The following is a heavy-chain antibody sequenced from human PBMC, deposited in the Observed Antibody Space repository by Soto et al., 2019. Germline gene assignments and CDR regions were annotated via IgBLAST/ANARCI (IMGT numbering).Heavy chain of an antibody. Sequence: PSATLSLSCTVSGGSISSYDWSWIRQPPGKGLEWIGYIYYSGSTNYNPSLKSRVTISVDTSKNQFSLKLSSVAAADTAVYYCARDNGLLATYDSSGRLYYYYGMDVWGQGTTVTVSS. CDR3: ARDNGLLATYDSSGRLYYYYGMDV. D-gene: IGHD3-22*01. CDR2: IYYSGST. J-gene: IGHJ6*02. CDR1: GGSISSYD. V-gene: IGHV4-59*01.